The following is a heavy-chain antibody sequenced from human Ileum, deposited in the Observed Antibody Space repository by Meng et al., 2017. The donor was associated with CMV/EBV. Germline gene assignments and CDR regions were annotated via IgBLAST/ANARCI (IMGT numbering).Heavy chain of an antibody. Sequence: GASLKISCAASGFTFSDYSMNWVRQAAGKRLEWVSSISSTSSNIYYADSVRGRFTISRDNAKNSLYLQMNSLRAEDTAVYYCARFSGGYDFWSGYYRFDYWGQGRLVNVGS. CDR1: GFTFSDYS. V-gene: IGHV3-21*01. D-gene: IGHD3-3*01. J-gene: IGHJ4*02. CDR2: ISSTSSNI. CDR3: ARFSGGYDFWSGYYRFDY.